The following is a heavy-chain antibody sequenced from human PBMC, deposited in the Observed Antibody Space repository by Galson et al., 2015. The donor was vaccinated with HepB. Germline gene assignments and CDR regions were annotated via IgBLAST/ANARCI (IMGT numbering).Heavy chain of an antibody. CDR2: ISSSGDST. V-gene: IGHV3-23*01. J-gene: IGHJ4*02. CDR3: AKKDRTTGATDFFDY. CDR1: GFTFSSYS. Sequence: AMRLSCAASGFTFSSYSMSWGRQAPGKGPEWVAAISSSGDSTTYLDSVKGRFTISRDNSRNTVYLQMNSLRAEDTALYYCAKKDRTTGATDFFDYWGQGTLVTVSS. D-gene: IGHD1-7*01.